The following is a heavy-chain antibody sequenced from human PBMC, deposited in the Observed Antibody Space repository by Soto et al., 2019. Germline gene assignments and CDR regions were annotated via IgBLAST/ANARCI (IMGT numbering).Heavy chain of an antibody. CDR3: ARTRAIVTYYYYMDV. Sequence: SCPTLVNPTQTLTLTCTFSGFSLSTSGMCVSWIRQPPGKALEWLARIDWDDDKYYSTSLKTRLSISKDTSKNQVVLTMTNMDPVDTATYYCARTRAIVTYYYYMDVWGKGTTVTVSS. D-gene: IGHD2-15*01. CDR2: IDWDDDK. J-gene: IGHJ6*03. CDR1: GFSLSTSGMC. V-gene: IGHV2-70*11.